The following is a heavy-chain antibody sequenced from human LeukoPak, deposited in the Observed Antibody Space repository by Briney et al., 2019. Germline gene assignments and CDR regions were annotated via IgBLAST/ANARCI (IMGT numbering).Heavy chain of an antibody. V-gene: IGHV3-9*01. CDR2: ISWNSGSI. J-gene: IGHJ4*02. Sequence: PGRSLRLSCAASGFTFDDYAMHWVRQAPGKGLEWVSGISWNSGSIGYADSVKGRFTISRDDAKNSLYLQMNSLRAEDTALYYCAKELYGDYASAALDYWGQGTLVTVSS. CDR3: AKELYGDYASAALDY. CDR1: GFTFDDYA. D-gene: IGHD4-17*01.